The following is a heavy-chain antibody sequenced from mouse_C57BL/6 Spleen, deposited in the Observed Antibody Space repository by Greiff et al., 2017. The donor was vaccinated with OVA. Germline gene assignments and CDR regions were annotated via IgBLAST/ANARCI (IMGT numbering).Heavy chain of an antibody. V-gene: IGHV1-54*01. D-gene: IGHD1-1*01. J-gene: IGHJ1*03. CDR3: AREGGYGGSYGWYFDV. Sequence: QVQLQQSGAELVRPGTSVKVSCKASGYAFTNYLIEWVKQRPGQGLEWIGVINPGSGGTNYNEKFKGKATLTADKSSSTAYLQLSSLTSEDSAVYFCAREGGYGGSYGWYFDVWGTGTTVTVSS. CDR1: GYAFTNYL. CDR2: INPGSGGT.